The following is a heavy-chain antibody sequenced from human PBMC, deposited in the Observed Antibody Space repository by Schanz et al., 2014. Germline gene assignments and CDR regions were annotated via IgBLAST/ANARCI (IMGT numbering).Heavy chain of an antibody. Sequence: EVQLVESGGGLVQPGGSLRLSCAASGFTVSSNYMSWVRQAPGKGLEWVSAISGSGGSTYYADSVKGRFTISRDNAKNSLYLQMNSLRAEDTAVYYCARDKGGYYPFDYWGQGSLVTVSS. CDR3: ARDKGGYYPFDY. CDR2: SGSGGST. D-gene: IGHD3-22*01. CDR1: GFTVSSNY. J-gene: IGHJ4*02. V-gene: IGHV3-23*04.